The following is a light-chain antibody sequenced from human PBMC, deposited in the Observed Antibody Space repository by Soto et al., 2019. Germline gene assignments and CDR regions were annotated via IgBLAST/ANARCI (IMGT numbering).Light chain of an antibody. V-gene: IGKV1-5*03. Sequence: DIQMTQSPSTLSASVGDRVTITCRASQSISSWLAWYQQKPGKAPKLLIYKASSLESGVPSRFSGSGSGTEFTLTISSLQPDDFATHYCQQYNSYSSVTFGQGTKVEIK. J-gene: IGKJ1*01. CDR1: QSISSW. CDR3: QQYNSYSSVT. CDR2: KAS.